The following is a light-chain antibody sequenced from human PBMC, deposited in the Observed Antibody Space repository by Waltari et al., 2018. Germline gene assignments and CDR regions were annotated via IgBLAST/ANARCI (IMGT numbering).Light chain of an antibody. V-gene: IGLV2-14*01. CDR1: SRDVGGYHY. J-gene: IGLJ2*01. CDR2: DFS. CDR3: SSYTSSSTVV. Sequence: QSALTQPASVSGSPGPSITIPCPGTSRDVGGYHYVPWYQQHPGKAPKLMIYDFSKRPSGVSNRFSGSKSGNTASLTISGLQAEDEADYYCSSYTSSSTVVFGGGTKLTVL.